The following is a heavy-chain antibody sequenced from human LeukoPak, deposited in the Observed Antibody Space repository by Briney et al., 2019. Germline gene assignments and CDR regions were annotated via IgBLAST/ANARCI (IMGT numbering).Heavy chain of an antibody. D-gene: IGHD6-6*01. CDR3: ARDGVYSSSPPDY. CDR1: GFTFSTYW. V-gene: IGHV3-7*01. Sequence: GGSLRLSCAASGFTFSTYWMSWVRQAPGKGLEWVANIKQDGSAKYYVDSVKGRFTISRDNAKNSLYLQMNSLRAEDTAVYYCARDGVYSSSPPDYWGQGTLVTVSS. J-gene: IGHJ4*02. CDR2: IKQDGSAK.